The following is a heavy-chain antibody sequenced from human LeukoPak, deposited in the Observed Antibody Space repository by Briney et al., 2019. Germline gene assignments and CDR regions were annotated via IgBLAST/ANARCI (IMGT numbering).Heavy chain of an antibody. CDR1: GYTFTGHY. J-gene: IGHJ4*02. V-gene: IGHV1-2*07. D-gene: IGHD3-3*01. Sequence: ASVKVSCKASGYTFTGHYIHWGRQAPGQGLEWMGFINPNSGGTNYAHKFQGRVTMTRDTSVSTAYMELSRLTSDEKAVYYCVRGGVGGATLFYYFDYWGQGTLVTVSS. CDR3: VRGGVGGATLFYYFDY. CDR2: INPNSGGT.